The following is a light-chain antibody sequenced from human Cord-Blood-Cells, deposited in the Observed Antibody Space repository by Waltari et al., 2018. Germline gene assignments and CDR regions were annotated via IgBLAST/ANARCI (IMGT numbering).Light chain of an antibody. Sequence: NFMLTQPHSVSESPGKTVTISCTRSSGSMASNYVQLYQQRPGTDPTTVIYEDNQRPSGAPDRFSGSIDSSSNSASLTISGLKTEDEADYYCQSYDSSNQVFGGGTKLTVL. CDR3: QSYDSSNQV. V-gene: IGLV6-57*03. J-gene: IGLJ3*02. CDR1: SGSMASNY. CDR2: EDN.